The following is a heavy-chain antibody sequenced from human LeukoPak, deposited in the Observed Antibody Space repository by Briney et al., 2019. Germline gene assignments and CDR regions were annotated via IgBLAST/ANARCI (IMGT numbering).Heavy chain of an antibody. CDR1: GGSISSYY. CDR3: ATGHRSSGWYLHNYYYYYGMDV. J-gene: IGHJ6*02. Sequence: SETLSLTCTVCGGSISSYYWSWIRQPPGKGLEWSGYIYYSGSTNYNPSLKSRVTISVDTSKNQFSLKLSSVTAADTAVYYCATGHRSSGWYLHNYYYYYGMDVWGQGTTVTVSS. D-gene: IGHD6-19*01. V-gene: IGHV4-59*01. CDR2: IYYSGST.